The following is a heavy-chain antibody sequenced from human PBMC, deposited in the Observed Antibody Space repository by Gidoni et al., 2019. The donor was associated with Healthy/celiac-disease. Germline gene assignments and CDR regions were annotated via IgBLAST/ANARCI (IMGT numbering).Heavy chain of an antibody. Sequence: EVQLVESGGGLVKPGGSLRLSCADSGFTFSSYSMNWVRQAPGKGLEWVSSISSSSRYISYADSVKGRFTISRDNAKNSLYLQMNSLRAEDTAVYYCARDPADYGYYYYGMDVWGQGTTVTVSS. V-gene: IGHV3-21*01. J-gene: IGHJ6*02. D-gene: IGHD4-17*01. CDR2: ISSSSRYI. CDR1: GFTFSSYS. CDR3: ARDPADYGYYYYGMDV.